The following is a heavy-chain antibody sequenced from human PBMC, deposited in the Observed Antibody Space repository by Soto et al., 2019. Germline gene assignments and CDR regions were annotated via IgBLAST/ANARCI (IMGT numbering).Heavy chain of an antibody. D-gene: IGHD3-22*01. V-gene: IGHV1-69*12. CDR3: VRGPDYEGYLDY. J-gene: IGHJ4*02. CDR2: IILPFGTP. Sequence: QVRLVQSGAEVKKTESSVKVSCEASGTTFSNFAIGWVRQAPGQGLEWMGGIILPFGTPNYAQKFQGRVTISADESMTTVYMELRGIRSGDTAVYYCVRGPDYEGYLDYWGQGTLVTVSS. CDR1: GTTFSNFA.